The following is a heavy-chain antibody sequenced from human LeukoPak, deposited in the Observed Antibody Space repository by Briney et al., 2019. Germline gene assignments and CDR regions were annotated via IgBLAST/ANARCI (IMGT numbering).Heavy chain of an antibody. CDR1: GGSFSGYY. CDR2: INHSGST. Sequence: PSETLSLTCAVYGGSFSGYYWSWIRQPPGKGLEWIGEINHSGSTNYNPSLKSRVTISVDTSKNQFSLKLSSVTAADTAVYYCARRIRAVAGPFDYWGQGTLVTVSS. J-gene: IGHJ4*02. D-gene: IGHD6-19*01. CDR3: ARRIRAVAGPFDY. V-gene: IGHV4-34*01.